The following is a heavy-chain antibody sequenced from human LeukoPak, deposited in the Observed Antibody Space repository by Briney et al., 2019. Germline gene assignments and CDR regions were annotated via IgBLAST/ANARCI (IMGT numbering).Heavy chain of an antibody. CDR2: MRSDGSDI. J-gene: IGHJ4*02. CDR1: GLSFISYA. CDR3: ARDAYYFDSEN. Sequence: GGSLRLSCAASGLSFISYAMLWFRQAPGKGLEWVAFMRSDGSDIFYAESLKGRFTISRDNVKKTWFLQMNSLRAEDTAVYYCARDAYYFDSENWGQGALVTVSS. V-gene: IGHV3-30*02. D-gene: IGHD2/OR15-2a*01.